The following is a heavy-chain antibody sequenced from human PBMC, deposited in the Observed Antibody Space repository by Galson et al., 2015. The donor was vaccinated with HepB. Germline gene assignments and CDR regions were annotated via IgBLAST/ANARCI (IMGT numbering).Heavy chain of an antibody. CDR3: ARTGSSSWNDNWFDP. J-gene: IGHJ5*02. CDR2: IYPGDSDT. CDR1: GYSFTSYW. D-gene: IGHD6-13*01. Sequence: QSGAEVKKPGESLKISCKGSGYSFTSYWIGWVRQMPGKGLDWMGIIYPGDSDTRYSPSFQGQVTIPADKSINTAYLQWSSLKASDTAMYYCARTGSSSWNDNWFDPWGQGTLVTVSS. V-gene: IGHV5-51*03.